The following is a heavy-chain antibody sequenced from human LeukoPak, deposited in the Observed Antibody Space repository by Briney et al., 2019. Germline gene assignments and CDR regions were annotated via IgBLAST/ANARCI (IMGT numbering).Heavy chain of an antibody. CDR1: GFTFSSYA. CDR2: IKQDGSEK. CDR3: ARPILRWSYDAFDI. V-gene: IGHV3-7*01. J-gene: IGHJ3*02. Sequence: GGSLRLSCAASGFTFSSYAMSWVRQAPGKGLEWVANIKQDGSEKYYVDSVKGRFTISRDNAKNSLYLQMNSLRAEDTAVYYCARPILRWSYDAFDIWGQGTMVTVSS. D-gene: IGHD4-23*01.